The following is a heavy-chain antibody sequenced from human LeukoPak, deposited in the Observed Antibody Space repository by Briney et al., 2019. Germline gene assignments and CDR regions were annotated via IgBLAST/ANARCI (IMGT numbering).Heavy chain of an antibody. CDR3: ITRSKDDSSGYYST. D-gene: IGHD3-22*01. Sequence: GGSLRLSCATSGFTFSGSAMHWVRQASGKGLEWVGCIRSKPNSYATAYAASVKGRFTISRDDSKNTAYLQMNSLKTEDTAVYYCITRSKDDSSGYYSTWGQGTLVTVSS. CDR1: GFTFSGSA. CDR2: IRSKPNSYAT. J-gene: IGHJ5*02. V-gene: IGHV3-73*01.